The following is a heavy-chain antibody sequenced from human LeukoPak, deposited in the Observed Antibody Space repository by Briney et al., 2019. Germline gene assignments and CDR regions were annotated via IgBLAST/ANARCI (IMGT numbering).Heavy chain of an antibody. D-gene: IGHD6-6*01. CDR3: ARVEKSPYSSSSIAFDI. J-gene: IGHJ3*02. V-gene: IGHV4-59*08. Sequence: SETLSLTCTVSGGSISSYYWSWIRQPPGKGLEWIGYIYYSGSTYYNPSLKSRVTISVDTSKNQFSLKLSSVTAADTAVYYCARVEKSPYSSSSIAFDIWGQGTMVTVSS. CDR2: IYYSGST. CDR1: GGSISSYY.